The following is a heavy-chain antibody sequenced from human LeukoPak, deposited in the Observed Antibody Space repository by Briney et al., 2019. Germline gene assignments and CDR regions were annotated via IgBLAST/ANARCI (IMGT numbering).Heavy chain of an antibody. D-gene: IGHD3-16*01. V-gene: IGHV3-7*03. J-gene: IGHJ6*02. Sequence: GGSLRLSCAASGFSFNSDWMDWVRQAPGKGLEWVANIKQDGSEKYYVDSVKGRFTISRDNSKNSLYLQMNSLRTEDTALYYCANDGMDVWGQGTTVTVSS. CDR1: GFSFNSDW. CDR3: ANDGMDV. CDR2: IKQDGSEK.